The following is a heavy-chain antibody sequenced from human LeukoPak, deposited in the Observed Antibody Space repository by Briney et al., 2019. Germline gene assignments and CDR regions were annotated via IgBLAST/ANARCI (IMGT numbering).Heavy chain of an antibody. D-gene: IGHD5-12*01. CDR3: ARGGLIVATIFSAFGI. Sequence: ASVKVSCKASGYTFTGYYMHWVRQAPGQGLEWMGWINPNSGDTDSVQKFQGRVTMTRDTSITTAYMELSRLRSDDTAVYYCARGGLIVATIFSAFGIWGQGTVVTVSS. V-gene: IGHV1-2*02. J-gene: IGHJ3*02. CDR2: INPNSGDT. CDR1: GYTFTGYY.